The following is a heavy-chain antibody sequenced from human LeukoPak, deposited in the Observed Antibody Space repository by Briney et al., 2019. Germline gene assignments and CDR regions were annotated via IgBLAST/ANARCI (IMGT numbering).Heavy chain of an antibody. J-gene: IGHJ3*02. CDR2: IIPIYGRA. D-gene: IGHD3-22*01. CDR3: AGFFYDNSNDAFDI. CDR1: GGTFSNYDFTFTSYA. V-gene: IGHV1-69*01. Sequence: SVNVSCKASGGTFSNYDFTFTSYAISWVRQAPGQELEWMGGIIPIYGRADYPQKFQGRVTITADESTRTVTMQLSSLRSEDTAVYYCAGFFYDNSNDAFDIWGQGTVVTVS.